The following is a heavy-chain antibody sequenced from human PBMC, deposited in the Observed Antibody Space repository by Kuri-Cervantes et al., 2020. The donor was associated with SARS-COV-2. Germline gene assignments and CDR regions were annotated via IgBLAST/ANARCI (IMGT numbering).Heavy chain of an antibody. CDR1: GYTFTSYY. J-gene: IGHJ4*02. V-gene: IGHV1-69*13. Sequence: SVKVSCKASGYTFTSYYMHWVRQAPGQGLEWMGGIIPIFGTANYAQKFQGRVTITADESTSTAYMELSSLRSEDTALYYCAKDIGSGGSYYPDYWGQGTLVTVSS. CDR2: IIPIFGTA. D-gene: IGHD1-26*01. CDR3: AKDIGSGGSYYPDY.